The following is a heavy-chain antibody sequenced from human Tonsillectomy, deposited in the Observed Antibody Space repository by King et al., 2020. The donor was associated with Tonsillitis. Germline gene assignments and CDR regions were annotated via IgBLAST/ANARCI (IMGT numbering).Heavy chain of an antibody. Sequence: VQLQESGPGLVKPSETLSLTCTVSGGSISSYYWSWIRQPPGKGLEWIGYIYYSGNTNYNPSLKSRVTISVDTSKNQFSLKLSSVTAADTAVYYCARATIVPGAIYDYYHYYMDVWGKGTTVTVSS. D-gene: IGHD2-2*02. CDR3: ARATIVPGAIYDYYHYYMDV. CDR1: GGSISSYY. CDR2: IYYSGNT. V-gene: IGHV4-59*01. J-gene: IGHJ6*03.